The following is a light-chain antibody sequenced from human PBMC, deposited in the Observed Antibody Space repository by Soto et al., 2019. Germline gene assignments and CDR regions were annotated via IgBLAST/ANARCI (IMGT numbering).Light chain of an antibody. V-gene: IGKV3-15*01. CDR1: QSVRSN. CDR2: GAS. Sequence: ETVMTQSPATLSVSPGESATLSCRASQSVRSNLAWYQQNPGQAPRLLIYGASTRATGIPARFSGSGSGTEFTLTISSLQSVDFAVYYCQQYNNWPPYTFGQGTKLEIK. CDR3: QQYNNWPPYT. J-gene: IGKJ2*01.